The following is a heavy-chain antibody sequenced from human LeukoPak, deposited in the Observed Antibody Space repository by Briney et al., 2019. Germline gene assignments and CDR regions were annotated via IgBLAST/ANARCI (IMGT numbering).Heavy chain of an antibody. J-gene: IGHJ4*02. CDR1: GGSFSGYY. V-gene: IGHV4-34*01. Sequence: MTSESLSLTCTVYGGSFSGYYGSWIRQPPGRGLEWIGEIYHTGTTYYNPSLKSRVTISLDTSRNQLSLKLSSVTAADTAVYYCARERPTITAHWGQGTLVTVSS. D-gene: IGHD4-11*01. CDR3: ARERPTITAH. CDR2: IYHTGTT.